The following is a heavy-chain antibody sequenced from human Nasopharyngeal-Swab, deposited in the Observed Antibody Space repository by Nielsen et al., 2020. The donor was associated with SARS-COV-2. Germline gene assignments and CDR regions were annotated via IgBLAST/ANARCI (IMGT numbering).Heavy chain of an antibody. D-gene: IGHD2-15*01. V-gene: IGHV4-30-4*01. Sequence: SWIRQPPGKGLEWIGYIYYSGSTYYNPSLKSRVTISVDTSKNQFSLKLSSVTAADTAVYYCARGVVVAANPFDYWGQGTLVTVSS. CDR3: ARGVVVAANPFDY. J-gene: IGHJ4*02. CDR2: IYYSGST.